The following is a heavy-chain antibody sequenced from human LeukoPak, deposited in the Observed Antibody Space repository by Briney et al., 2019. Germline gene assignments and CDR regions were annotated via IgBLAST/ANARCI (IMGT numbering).Heavy chain of an antibody. CDR2: INHSGST. Sequence: SETLSLTCTVSGGSISSYYWSWIRQPPGKGLEWIGEINHSGSTNYNPSLKSRVTISVDTSKNQFSLKLSSVTAADTAVYYCARMGYDYVWGSYRHCDYWGQGTLVTVSS. CDR1: GGSISSYY. D-gene: IGHD3-16*02. CDR3: ARMGYDYVWGSYRHCDY. J-gene: IGHJ4*02. V-gene: IGHV4-34*01.